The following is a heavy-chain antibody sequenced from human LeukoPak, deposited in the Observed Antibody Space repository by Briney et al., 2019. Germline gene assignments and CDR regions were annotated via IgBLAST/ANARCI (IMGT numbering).Heavy chain of an antibody. CDR3: ARVPSTMVRGVIPVDGAFDI. Sequence: ASVKVSCKASGGTFSSYVISWVRQAPGQGLEWMGRIIPILGIANYAQKFQGRVTITADKSTSTAYMELSSLRSEDTAVYYCARVPSTMVRGVIPVDGAFDIWGQGTMVTVSS. J-gene: IGHJ3*02. CDR2: IIPILGIA. CDR1: GGTFSSYV. V-gene: IGHV1-69*04. D-gene: IGHD3-10*01.